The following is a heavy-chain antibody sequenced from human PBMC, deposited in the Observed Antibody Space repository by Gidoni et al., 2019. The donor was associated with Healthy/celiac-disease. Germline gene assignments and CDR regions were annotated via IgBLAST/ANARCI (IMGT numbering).Heavy chain of an antibody. CDR1: GFTFSSAR. J-gene: IGHJ4*02. D-gene: IGHD3-16*02. V-gene: IGHV3-21*01. CDR2: ISSSSSYI. CDR3: AREYDYVCGSYRYTAGLDYFDY. Sequence: EVQLVEPGGGRVKAGGSLRLSGAAAGFTFSSARTRQVCQAPGKGLGWVSSISSSSSYIFYADSLKGRFTISRDNAKTSLYLQMNSLRAEDTAVYYCAREYDYVCGSYRYTAGLDYFDYWGQGTLVTVSS.